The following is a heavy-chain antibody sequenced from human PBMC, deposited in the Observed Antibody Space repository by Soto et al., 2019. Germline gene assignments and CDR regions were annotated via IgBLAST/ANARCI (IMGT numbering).Heavy chain of an antibody. CDR1: GFTFGSNG. Sequence: GGSQRLSCTASGFTFGSNGMNWVRQAPGKGLEWLANIKQDGSEKYYVDSVKGRFTISRDNAQSSLYLQMNSLRAGDTAVYYCARDRGFCSGGTCYSVLDYWGQGTLVTVSS. D-gene: IGHD2-15*01. J-gene: IGHJ4*02. CDR3: ARDRGFCSGGTCYSVLDY. V-gene: IGHV3-7*01. CDR2: IKQDGSEK.